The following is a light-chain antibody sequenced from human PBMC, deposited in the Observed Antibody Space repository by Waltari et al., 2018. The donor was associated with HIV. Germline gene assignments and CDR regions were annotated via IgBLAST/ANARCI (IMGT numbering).Light chain of an antibody. CDR3: QQFKSYPFT. Sequence: DIHLTQSPAYLSASVGDRVTLTRRASAGISRFLAWYQQEPGKAPKLLIYTASTLQSGVPSRFSGSGSGTEFTLTVTSLQPEDFATYYCQQFKSYPFTFGQGTELGIK. CDR2: TAS. V-gene: IGKV1-9*01. CDR1: AGISRF. J-gene: IGKJ2*01.